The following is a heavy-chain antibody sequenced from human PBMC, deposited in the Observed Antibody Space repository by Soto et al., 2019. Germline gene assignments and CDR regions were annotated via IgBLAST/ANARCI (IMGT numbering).Heavy chain of an antibody. Sequence: ASVKVSCKASGYTFTGYYMHWVRQAPGQGLEWMGWINPNSGGTNYAQKFQGWVTMTRDTSISTAYMELSRLRSDDTAVYHCASSYYDSSGYLDALDIWGQGTMDTVSS. J-gene: IGHJ3*02. V-gene: IGHV1-2*04. D-gene: IGHD3-22*01. CDR2: INPNSGGT. CDR3: ASSYYDSSGYLDALDI. CDR1: GYTFTGYY.